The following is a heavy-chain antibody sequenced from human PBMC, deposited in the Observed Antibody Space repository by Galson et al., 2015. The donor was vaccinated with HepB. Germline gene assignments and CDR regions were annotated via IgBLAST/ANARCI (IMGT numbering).Heavy chain of an antibody. D-gene: IGHD5/OR15-5a*01. V-gene: IGHV3-30*18. CDR3: VKDLGGGTIPGMSTVCEGSGPDY. Sequence: SLRLSCAAPGFSFSSYGVHWVRQAPGKGLEWVGVISHDGSESFYADSVRGRLIISRGNTVYLQMNSLRPEDTAVYYCVKDLGGGTIPGMSTVCEGSGPDYWGQGTLVTVSS. CDR1: GFSFSSYG. CDR2: ISHDGSES. J-gene: IGHJ4*02.